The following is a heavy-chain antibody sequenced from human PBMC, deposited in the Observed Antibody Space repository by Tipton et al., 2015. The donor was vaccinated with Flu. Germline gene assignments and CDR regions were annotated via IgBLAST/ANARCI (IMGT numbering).Heavy chain of an antibody. Sequence: VQLVQSGAEGKKPGESLKISCKGSGYSFSSYWIGWVRQMPGKGLEWMGSIYPDDSDAKYSTYFQGQFTFSADYSVNTAYLQWSILKALDTAIYFCVRQNCGGDCYPDYWGQGTLVTVSS. CDR1: GYSFSSYW. D-gene: IGHD2-21*02. J-gene: IGHJ4*02. CDR2: IYPDDSDA. CDR3: VRQNCGGDCYPDY. V-gene: IGHV5-51*01.